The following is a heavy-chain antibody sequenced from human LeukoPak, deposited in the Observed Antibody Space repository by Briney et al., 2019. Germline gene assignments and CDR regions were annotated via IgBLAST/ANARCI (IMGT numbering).Heavy chain of an antibody. Sequence: GGSLRLSCAASGFTFSNYWMSWVRQAPGKGLEWVAHINKDGSEIYYVDSVKGRFTISRDNAKSSLSLQMNSLRVEDTAVYYRARDKVTYWGQGILVTVSS. CDR2: INKDGSEI. CDR3: ARDKVTY. V-gene: IGHV3-7*01. CDR1: GFTFSNYW. J-gene: IGHJ4*02.